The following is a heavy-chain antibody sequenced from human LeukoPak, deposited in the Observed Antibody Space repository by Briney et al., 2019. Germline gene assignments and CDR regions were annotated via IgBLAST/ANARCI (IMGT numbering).Heavy chain of an antibody. D-gene: IGHD3-3*01. CDR1: GGSFSGYY. J-gene: IGHJ4*02. CDR3: VRSRNFWSGYYGI. V-gene: IGHV4-34*01. Sequence: SETLSLTCAVYGGSFSGYYWSWIRQPPGKGLEWIGEINHSGSTNYNPSLKSRVTISVDTSKNQFSLKLSSVTAADTAVYYCVRSRNFWSGYYGIWGQGTLVTVSS. CDR2: INHSGST.